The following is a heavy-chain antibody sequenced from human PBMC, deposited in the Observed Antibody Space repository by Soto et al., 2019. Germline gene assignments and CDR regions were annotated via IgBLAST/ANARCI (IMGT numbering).Heavy chain of an antibody. D-gene: IGHD5-12*01. CDR2: IFSNDEK. CDR3: XXXGEMGATIPYYFDY. Sequence: QVTLKESGPVLVKPTETLTLTCTVSGFSLSNARMGVSWIRQPPGKALEWLAHIFSNDEKSYSTSLKSRLTISKDTSKSQVVLTMTNMDPVDTXXXXXXXXGEMGATIPYYFDYWGQGTLVTXSX. V-gene: IGHV2-26*01. J-gene: IGHJ4*02. CDR1: GFSLSNARMG.